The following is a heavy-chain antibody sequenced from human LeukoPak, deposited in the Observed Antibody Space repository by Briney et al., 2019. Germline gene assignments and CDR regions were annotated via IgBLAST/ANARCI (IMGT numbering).Heavy chain of an antibody. D-gene: IGHD2-21*01. V-gene: IGHV4-34*01. CDR2: INHSGST. Sequence: PSETLSLTCAVYGGSFSGYYWSWIRQPPGKGLEWIGEINHSGSTNYNPSLKSRVTISVDTSKNQFSLKLSFVTAADTAVYYCARSSWVSGGELDYWGQGTLVTVSS. CDR1: GGSFSGYY. CDR3: ARSSWVSGGELDY. J-gene: IGHJ4*02.